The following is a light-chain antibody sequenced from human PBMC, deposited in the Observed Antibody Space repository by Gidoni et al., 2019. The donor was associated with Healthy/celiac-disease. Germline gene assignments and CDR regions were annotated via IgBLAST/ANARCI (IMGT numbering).Light chain of an antibody. CDR3: QQSYSTPRT. CDR1: QSLSSY. V-gene: IGKV1-39*01. J-gene: IGKJ1*01. Sequence: DIVMTQSPPSLSASVGDRVTITCRASQSLSSYLNWYQQKPGKAPQLLIYDASSLQSGVPSRFSGSGSGTDFTLTISSLQPEDFATYYCQQSYSTPRTFGQGTKVEIK. CDR2: DAS.